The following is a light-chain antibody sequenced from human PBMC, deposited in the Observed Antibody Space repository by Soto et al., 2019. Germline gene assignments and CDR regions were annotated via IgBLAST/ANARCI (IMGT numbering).Light chain of an antibody. V-gene: IGKV1-5*03. CDR1: QSISSW. Sequence: DVQMTQSPSTLSASVGDRVTITCRASQSISSWLAWYQQKPGKAPKLLIYKASTLESGVPSNFSGSGSGTEFTLTISSLQPEDFANYYCQPYNSYTWTFGQGTKV. CDR3: QPYNSYTWT. CDR2: KAS. J-gene: IGKJ1*01.